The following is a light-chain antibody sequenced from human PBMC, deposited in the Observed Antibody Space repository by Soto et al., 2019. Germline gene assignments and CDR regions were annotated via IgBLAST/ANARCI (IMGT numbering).Light chain of an antibody. CDR1: SSDVGGYDY. V-gene: IGLV2-14*01. CDR3: VSYTSSNTRV. CDR2: EVN. J-gene: IGLJ3*02. Sequence: QSALTQPASVSGSPGQSITISCTGTSSDVGGYDYVSWYQQHPGKAPKLTIYEVNNRPSGISNRFSGSKSGNTASQTISGLQAEDEADYYCVSYTSSNTRVFGGGTKLTVL.